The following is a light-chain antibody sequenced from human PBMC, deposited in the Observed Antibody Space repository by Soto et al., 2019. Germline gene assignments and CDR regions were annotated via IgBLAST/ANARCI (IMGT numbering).Light chain of an antibody. CDR3: GTWDSSLSVVV. Sequence: QSVLAQPPSVSAAPGQKVTISCSGSSSSSANNYVSWYQQLPGTAPKLLIYDNNKRPSGIPDRFSGSKSGTSATLGISGLQTGDEADYYCGTWDSSLSVVVFGGGTQLTVL. V-gene: IGLV1-51*01. CDR1: SSSSANNY. J-gene: IGLJ2*01. CDR2: DNN.